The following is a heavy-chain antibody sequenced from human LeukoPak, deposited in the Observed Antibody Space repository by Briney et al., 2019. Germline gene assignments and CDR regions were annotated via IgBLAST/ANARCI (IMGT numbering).Heavy chain of an antibody. Sequence: GESLKISCKGSGYSFTSYWMGWVRQLPGKGLEWMGSIYPGGSDTRYSPSFRGQVTISADKSISTSYLQWSSLKASDTAMYYCARRGYYDSSGYYGYWGQGTLVTVSS. CDR2: IYPGGSDT. CDR1: GYSFTSYW. V-gene: IGHV5-51*01. J-gene: IGHJ4*02. D-gene: IGHD3-22*01. CDR3: ARRGYYDSSGYYGY.